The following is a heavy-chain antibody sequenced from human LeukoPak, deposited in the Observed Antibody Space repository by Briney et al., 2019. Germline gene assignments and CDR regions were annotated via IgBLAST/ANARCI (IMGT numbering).Heavy chain of an antibody. D-gene: IGHD1-7*01. V-gene: IGHV4-34*01. CDR1: GGSSSGYY. CDR3: ARALELREGYYYYMDV. J-gene: IGHJ6*03. Sequence: SETLSLTCAVYGGSSSGYYWSWIRQPPGKGLEWIGEINHSGSTNYNPSLKSRVTISVDTSKNQFSLKLSSVTAADTAVYYCARALELREGYYYYMDVWGKGTTVTVSS. CDR2: INHSGST.